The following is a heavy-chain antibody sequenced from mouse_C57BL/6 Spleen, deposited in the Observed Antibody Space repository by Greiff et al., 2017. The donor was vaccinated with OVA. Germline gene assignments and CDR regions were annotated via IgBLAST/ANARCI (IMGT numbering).Heavy chain of an antibody. D-gene: IGHD2-5*01. CDR1: GYTFTSYW. CDR3: AREGDSNDYFDY. V-gene: IGHV1-64*01. CDR2: IHPNSGST. Sequence: VQLQQPGAELVKPGASVKLSCKASGYTFTSYWMHWVKQRPGQGLEWIGMIHPNSGSTKYNEKFKSKATLTVDKSSSTAYMQLSSLTSEDSAVYYCAREGDSNDYFDYWGQGTTLTVSS. J-gene: IGHJ2*01.